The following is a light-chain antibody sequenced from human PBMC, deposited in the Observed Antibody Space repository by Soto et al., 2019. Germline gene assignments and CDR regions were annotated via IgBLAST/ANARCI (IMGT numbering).Light chain of an antibody. CDR2: GAS. Sequence: EIVMTQSPGTLSVSPGERATLSCRASQSVYMNLAWYQQKPGQPPRLLIYGASTRATGIPDRFSGSGSGTEFTLTISSLQSEDFAGYYCQQYNNCPPYTFGQGTKLEIK. V-gene: IGKV3-15*01. CDR3: QQYNNCPPYT. CDR1: QSVYMN. J-gene: IGKJ2*01.